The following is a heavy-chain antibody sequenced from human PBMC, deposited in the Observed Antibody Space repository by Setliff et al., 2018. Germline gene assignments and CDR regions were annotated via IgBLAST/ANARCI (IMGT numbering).Heavy chain of an antibody. J-gene: IGHJ4*02. CDR3: ARDAHDYDSSENPIVDY. CDR2: INTYNGDT. CDR1: GYTFTSYG. D-gene: IGHD3-22*01. V-gene: IGHV1-18*01. Sequence: ASVKVSCKTSGYTFTSYGISWVRQAPGRGLEWMAYINTYNGDTYYAQKFQGRVTMTTDTSTSTASMELGSLRSDDTAMYYCARDAHDYDSSENPIVDYWGQGTLVTVSS.